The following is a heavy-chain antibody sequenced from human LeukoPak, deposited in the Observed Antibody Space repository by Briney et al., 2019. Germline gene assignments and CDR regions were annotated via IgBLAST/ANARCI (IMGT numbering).Heavy chain of an antibody. CDR3: ARNIAAAGSY. D-gene: IGHD6-13*01. V-gene: IGHV3-53*04. CDR1: GFTVSSNY. CDR2: IYSGGST. Sequence: PGGSLRLSCAASGFTVSSNYMSWVRQAPGKGLEWVSVIYSGGSTYYADSVKGRSTISRHNSKNTLYLQMNSLRAEDTAVYYCARNIAAAGSYWGQGTLVTVSS. J-gene: IGHJ4*02.